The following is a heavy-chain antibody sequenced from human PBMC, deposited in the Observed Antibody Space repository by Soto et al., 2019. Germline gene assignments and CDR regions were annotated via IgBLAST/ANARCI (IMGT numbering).Heavy chain of an antibody. CDR2: ISAYNGNT. Sequence: ASVKVSCKASGYTFTSYGISWVRQAPGQGLEWMGWISAYNGNTNYAQKLQGRVTMTTDTSTSTAYMELRSLRSDDTAVYYCARVPRYDYIWGSYRGTSDYWGQGTLVTVSS. V-gene: IGHV1-18*01. J-gene: IGHJ4*02. D-gene: IGHD3-16*02. CDR3: ARVPRYDYIWGSYRGTSDY. CDR1: GYTFTSYG.